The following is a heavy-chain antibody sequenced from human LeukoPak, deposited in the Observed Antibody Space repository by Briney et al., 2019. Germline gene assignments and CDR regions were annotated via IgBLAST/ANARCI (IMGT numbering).Heavy chain of an antibody. V-gene: IGHV3-23*01. CDR2: ISGSGGKT. J-gene: IGHJ4*02. CDR1: GFTFSSNA. Sequence: PGGSLRLSCAASGFTFSSNAMSWVRQAPGKGLEWVSAISGSGGKTHYADSVKGRFAISRDNPKNTLYLQMNGLRAEDTAVYYCAKDASADYWGQGTLVTVSS. CDR3: AKDASADY. D-gene: IGHD3-10*01.